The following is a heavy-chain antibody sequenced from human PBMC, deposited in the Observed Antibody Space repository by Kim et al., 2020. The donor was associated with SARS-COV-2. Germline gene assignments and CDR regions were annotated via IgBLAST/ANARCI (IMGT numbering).Heavy chain of an antibody. CDR2: VGGGGGST. D-gene: IGHD2-15*01. CDR3: ARGYCTLVSCPGLDR. CDR1: GFTFSTYA. Sequence: GGSLRLSCAASGFTFSTYAMSWVRQAPGKELEWVSSVGGGGGSTYYADSVKGRFTISRDNSKNTLYLQMNSLRAEDTAVFYCARGYCTLVSCPGLDRWG. V-gene: IGHV3-23*01. J-gene: IGHJ5*02.